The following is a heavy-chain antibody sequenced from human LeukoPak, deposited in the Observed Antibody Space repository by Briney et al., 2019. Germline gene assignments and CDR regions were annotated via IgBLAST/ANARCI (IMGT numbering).Heavy chain of an antibody. Sequence: GGSLRLSCAAAGFTCSSYWMSWVRQAPGKGLEWVANIKQDGSEKYYVDSVKGRFTISRDNAKNSLYLQMNSLRAEDTAVYYCGGRSMPWGQGTLVTVSS. CDR1: GFTCSSYW. CDR2: IKQDGSEK. J-gene: IGHJ4*02. CDR3: GGRSMP. D-gene: IGHD2/OR15-2a*01. V-gene: IGHV3-7*03.